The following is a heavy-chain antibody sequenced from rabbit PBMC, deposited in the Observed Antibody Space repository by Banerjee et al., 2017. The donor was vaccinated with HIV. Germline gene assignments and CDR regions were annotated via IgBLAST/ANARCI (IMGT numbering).Heavy chain of an antibody. CDR1: GFSFSNKYV. D-gene: IGHD1-1*01. J-gene: IGHJ4*01. V-gene: IGHV1S45*01. CDR3: ARDATDSDYYFNL. CDR2: IGAGSGST. Sequence: QEQLVESGGGLVKPGASLTLSCKASGFSFSNKYVMCWVRQAPGKGLEWIACIGAGSGSTYYASWAKGRFTISKTSSTTVTLQMTSLTAADTATYFCARDATDSDYYFNLWGPGTLVTVS.